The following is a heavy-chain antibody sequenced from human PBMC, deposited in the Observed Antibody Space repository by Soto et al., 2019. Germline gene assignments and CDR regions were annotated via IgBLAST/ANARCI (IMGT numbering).Heavy chain of an antibody. Sequence: SETLSLTCTVSGGSVSSGSYYWSWIRQPPGKGLEWIGYIYYSGCTNYKPSLTSRVTISVDTSKNQFSPKLSSVTAAGTAVYYCAIAGYSSSWYGDFAYCGQGTLVTVSS. CDR2: IYYSGCT. D-gene: IGHD6-13*01. CDR1: GGSVSSGSYY. J-gene: IGHJ4*02. CDR3: AIAGYSSSWYGDFAY. V-gene: IGHV4-61*01.